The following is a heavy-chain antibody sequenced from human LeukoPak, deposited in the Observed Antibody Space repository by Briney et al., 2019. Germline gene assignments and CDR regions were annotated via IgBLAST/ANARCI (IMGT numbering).Heavy chain of an antibody. CDR3: ARGDRDGYNYVGGY. V-gene: IGHV1-2*02. CDR2: INPNSGGT. CDR1: GGTFSSYA. Sequence: ASVKVSCKSSGGTFSSYAISWVRQAPGQGLEWMGWINPNSGGTNYAQKFQGRVTMTRDTSISTAYMELSRLRSDDTAVYYCARGDRDGYNYVGGYWGQGTLVTVSS. J-gene: IGHJ4*02. D-gene: IGHD5-24*01.